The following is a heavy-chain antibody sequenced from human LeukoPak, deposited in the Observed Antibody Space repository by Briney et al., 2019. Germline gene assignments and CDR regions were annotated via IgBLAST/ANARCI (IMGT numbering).Heavy chain of an antibody. CDR1: GFTFSSYW. Sequence: QPGGSLRLSCAASGFTFSSYWMHWVRQAPGKGLVWVSRINIDGSTTNYADSVKGRFTLSRDNAKNTVYLQMNSLRAEDTAVYYCARSREPGRDGDYWGQGTLVTVSS. CDR2: INIDGSTT. D-gene: IGHD5-24*01. CDR3: ARSREPGRDGDY. V-gene: IGHV3-74*01. J-gene: IGHJ4*02.